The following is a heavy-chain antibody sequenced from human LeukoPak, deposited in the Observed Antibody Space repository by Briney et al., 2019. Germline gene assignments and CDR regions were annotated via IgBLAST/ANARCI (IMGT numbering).Heavy chain of an antibody. CDR3: ARDGSEWSRDL. CDR1: GFTFSPYG. J-gene: IGHJ5*02. Sequence: GGSLRLSCEASGFTFSPYGMTWVRQAPGKGLEWVSTISYDSRSIGYADSVKGRFTISRDNAKSSTFLQMNSLRVEDTAVCYCARDGSEWSRDLWGQGTLVTVSS. V-gene: IGHV3-21*01. CDR2: ISYDSRSI. D-gene: IGHD2-15*01.